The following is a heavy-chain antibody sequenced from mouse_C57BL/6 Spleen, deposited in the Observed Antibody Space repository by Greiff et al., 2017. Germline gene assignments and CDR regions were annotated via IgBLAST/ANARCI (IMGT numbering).Heavy chain of an antibody. V-gene: IGHV3-6*01. Sequence: DVKLQESGPGLVKPSQSLSLTCSVTGYSITSGYYWNWIRQFPGNKLEWMGYISSDGSNNYNPSLKNRISITRDTSKNQFFLKLNSVTTEDTATYYCARDHGDMGYFDYWGQGTTRTVSS. CDR3: ARDHGDMGYFDY. J-gene: IGHJ2*01. CDR1: GYSITSGYY. D-gene: IGHD3-3*01. CDR2: ISSDGSN.